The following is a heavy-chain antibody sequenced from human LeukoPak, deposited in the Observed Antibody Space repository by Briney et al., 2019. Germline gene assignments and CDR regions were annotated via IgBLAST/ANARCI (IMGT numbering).Heavy chain of an antibody. CDR3: ARGPAVAGTGFDY. Sequence: ASVKVSCKASGGTFSSYAINWVRQATGQGLEWMGWMNPNSGNTGYAQKFQGRVTMTRNTSISTAYMELSSLRSEDTAVYYCARGPAVAGTGFDYWGQGTLVTVSS. J-gene: IGHJ4*02. CDR1: GGTFSSYA. CDR2: MNPNSGNT. V-gene: IGHV1-8*02. D-gene: IGHD6-19*01.